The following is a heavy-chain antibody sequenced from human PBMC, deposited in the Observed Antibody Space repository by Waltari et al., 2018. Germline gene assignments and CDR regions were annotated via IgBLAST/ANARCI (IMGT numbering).Heavy chain of an antibody. J-gene: IGHJ3*02. CDR3: VREIEMATINQGAFDI. D-gene: IGHD5-12*01. CDR1: GFTVSSNY. CDR2: IYSGGST. Sequence: EVQLVESGGGLVQPGGSLRLSCAASGFTVSSNYMSWVRQAPGKGLEWVSVIYSGGSTYYADSVKGRFTISRDKSKNTLYLQMNSLRAEDTAVYYCVREIEMATINQGAFDIWGQGTMVTVSS. V-gene: IGHV3-66*02.